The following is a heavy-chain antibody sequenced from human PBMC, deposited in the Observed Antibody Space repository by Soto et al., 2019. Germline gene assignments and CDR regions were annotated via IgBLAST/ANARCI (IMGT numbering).Heavy chain of an antibody. J-gene: IGHJ6*02. CDR2: IFYSGTT. Sequence: SLSLTCTVSGDSISSADYYWSWIRQTPGKGLEWIGHIFYSGTTYYNPSLKSRLTISVDTSKNHFSLRLTSVTAADTAVYYCARDLWVETELYYYGIDAWGQGTTVTVSS. CDR1: GDSISSADYY. V-gene: IGHV4-30-4*01. CDR3: ARDLWVETELYYYGIDA. D-gene: IGHD1-1*01.